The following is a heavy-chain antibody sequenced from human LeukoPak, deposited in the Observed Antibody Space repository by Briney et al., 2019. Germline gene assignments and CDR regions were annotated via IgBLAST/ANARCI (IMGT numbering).Heavy chain of an antibody. CDR3: ARASYFDWLLTPMYYFDY. Sequence: ASVKVSCKASGYTFTSYAVHWVRQAPGQGLEWMGWINAGNGNTKYSQKFQGRVTITRDTSASTAYMELSSLRSEDTAVYYCARASYFDWLLTPMYYFDYWGQGTLVTVSS. V-gene: IGHV1-3*01. D-gene: IGHD3-9*01. CDR1: GYTFTSYA. CDR2: INAGNGNT. J-gene: IGHJ4*02.